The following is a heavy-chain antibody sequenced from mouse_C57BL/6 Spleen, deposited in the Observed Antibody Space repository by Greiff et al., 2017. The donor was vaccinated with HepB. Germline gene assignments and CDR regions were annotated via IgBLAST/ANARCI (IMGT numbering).Heavy chain of an antibody. CDR1: GFTFSNYW. CDR2: IRLKSDNYAT. D-gene: IGHD2-3*01. CDR3: TAQGIYDGYYDYAMDY. V-gene: IGHV6-3*01. Sequence: EVKVEESGGGLVQPGGSMKLSCVASGFTFSNYWMNWVRQSPEKGLEWVAQIRLKSDNYATHYAESVKGRFTISRDDSKSSVYLQMNNLRAEDTGIYYCTAQGIYDGYYDYAMDYWGQGTSVTVSS. J-gene: IGHJ4*01.